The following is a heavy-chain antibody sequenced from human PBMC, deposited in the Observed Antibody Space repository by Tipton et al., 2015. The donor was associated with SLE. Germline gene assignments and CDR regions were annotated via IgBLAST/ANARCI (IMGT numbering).Heavy chain of an antibody. CDR2: IYHSGIT. V-gene: IGHV4-59*12. J-gene: IGHJ4*02. CDR1: GGSIRSYY. D-gene: IGHD7-27*01. Sequence: TLSLTCTVSGGSIRSYYWTWIRQPPGKRLEWIAYIYHSGITNYNPSLKSRVTISVDTSKNQFSLKLSSVTAADTAVYYCARDPNGGYGSFDYWGLGALVTVSS. CDR3: ARDPNGGYGSFDY.